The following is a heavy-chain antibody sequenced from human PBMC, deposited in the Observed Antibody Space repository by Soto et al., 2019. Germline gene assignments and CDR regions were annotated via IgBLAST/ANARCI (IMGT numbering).Heavy chain of an antibody. CDR2: VYSNGNT. D-gene: IGHD1-1*01. CDR3: AGVGYAGGGPNCFDP. CDR1: GTSLSGAF. Sequence: KSXATLSLTCTVFGTSLSGAFWSWLRQSPGKGPEWIGYVYSNGNTNYNPSLESRVTISIDMSKDQFYLQLTSVTAADTATYFCAGVGYAGGGPNCFDPWGQGTLVTVSS. J-gene: IGHJ5*02. V-gene: IGHV4-59*01.